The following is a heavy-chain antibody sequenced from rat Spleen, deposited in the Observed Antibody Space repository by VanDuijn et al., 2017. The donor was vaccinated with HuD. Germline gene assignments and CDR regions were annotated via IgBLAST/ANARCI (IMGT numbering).Heavy chain of an antibody. V-gene: IGHV5-29*01. CDR2: ISSDGGSN. J-gene: IGHJ4*01. CDR1: GFTFSDYY. CDR3: ASLLYTPDYLGVMDA. D-gene: IGHD1-6*01. Sequence: EVQLVESDGGLVQPGRSLKLSCAASGFTFSDYYMAWVRQAPTKGLEWVATISSDGGSNFYRDSVKGRFTISRDNAKSSLYLQMDSLRSEATATYYCASLLYTPDYLGVMDAWGQGASVTVSS.